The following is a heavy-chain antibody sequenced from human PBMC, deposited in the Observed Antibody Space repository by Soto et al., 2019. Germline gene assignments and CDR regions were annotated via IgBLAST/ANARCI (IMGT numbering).Heavy chain of an antibody. V-gene: IGHV5-51*01. CDR3: ASPIAAPGTISAFDS. J-gene: IGHJ3*02. Sequence: WESLKISCKGSGYSFTTYWIGWVRPMSGKDLEWMGIIYPGDSDTTYSPSFQGQVTISADKSISTAYLQWSSLKASDTAMYYCASPIAAPGTISAFDSWGQGTMVTVS. CDR1: GYSFTTYW. CDR2: IYPGDSDT. D-gene: IGHD6-13*01.